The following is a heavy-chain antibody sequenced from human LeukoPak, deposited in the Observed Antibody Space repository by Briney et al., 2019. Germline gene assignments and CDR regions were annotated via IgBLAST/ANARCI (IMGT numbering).Heavy chain of an antibody. D-gene: IGHD4-17*01. CDR2: IWYGGSNK. CDR1: GFTFSSYG. Sequence: GRSLRLSCAASGFTFSSYGMHWVRQAPGKGLEWVAVIWYGGSNKYYADSVKGRFTISRDNSKNTLYLQMNSLRAEDTAVYYCARGHDYGDYELDYWGQGTLVTVSS. CDR3: ARGHDYGDYELDY. J-gene: IGHJ4*02. V-gene: IGHV3-33*01.